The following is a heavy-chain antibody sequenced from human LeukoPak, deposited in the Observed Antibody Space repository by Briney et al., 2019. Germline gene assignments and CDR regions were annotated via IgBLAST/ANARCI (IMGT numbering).Heavy chain of an antibody. CDR1: GFTVSSNY. J-gene: IGHJ4*02. V-gene: IGHV3-53*01. CDR2: IYSGGST. Sequence: GGSLRLSCAASGFTVSSNYMSWVRQAPGKGLEWVSVIYSGGSTYYADSVKGRFTISRDNSKNTLYLQMNSLRAEDTAVYYCARTYFIGYRPDYWGQGTLVTVSS. D-gene: IGHD3-9*01. CDR3: ARTYFIGYRPDY.